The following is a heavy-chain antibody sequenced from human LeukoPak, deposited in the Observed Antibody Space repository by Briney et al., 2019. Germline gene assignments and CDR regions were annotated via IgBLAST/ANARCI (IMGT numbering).Heavy chain of an antibody. V-gene: IGHV4-59*01. CDR2: IYYSGST. D-gene: IGHD3-22*01. J-gene: IGHJ6*02. CDR1: GGSISSYY. CDR3: ARGHYYDSSGYSPYYGMDV. Sequence: PSETLSLTCTVSGGSISSYYWSWIRQPPGKGLEWIGYIYYSGSTNYNPSLKSRVTISVDTSKNQFSLKLSSVTAADTAVYYCARGHYYDSSGYSPYYGMDVWGQGTTVTVSS.